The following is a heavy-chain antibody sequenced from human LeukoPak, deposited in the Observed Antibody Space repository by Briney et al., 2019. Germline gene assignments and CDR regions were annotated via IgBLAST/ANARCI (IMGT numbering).Heavy chain of an antibody. CDR3: ANVVGGY. CDR1: GLTVSSYA. J-gene: IGHJ4*02. Sequence: GGSLRLSCGASGLTVSSYAMSWVRLAPGKGLEWVSTITKSGGSTYYADSVKGRFTISRDNSKDTLYLQMSSLRAEDTAVCYCANVVGGYWGQGTLVTVSS. CDR2: ITKSGGST. D-gene: IGHD2-21*01. V-gene: IGHV3-23*01.